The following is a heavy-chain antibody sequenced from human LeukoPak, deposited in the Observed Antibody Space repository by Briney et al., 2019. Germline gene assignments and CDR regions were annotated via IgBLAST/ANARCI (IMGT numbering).Heavy chain of an antibody. CDR1: GGSISSGGYS. J-gene: IGHJ2*01. CDR2: IYHSGST. V-gene: IGHV4-30-2*01. CDR3: ARGHYYGSGAPWYFDL. D-gene: IGHD3-10*01. Sequence: PSHTLSLPCALSGGSISSGGYSGSWIRQPPGKGLEWIWYIYHSGSTYYNPSLKSRVTISVDRSKNQFSLKLTSVTAADTAVYYCARGHYYGSGAPWYFDLWGRGTLVTVSS.